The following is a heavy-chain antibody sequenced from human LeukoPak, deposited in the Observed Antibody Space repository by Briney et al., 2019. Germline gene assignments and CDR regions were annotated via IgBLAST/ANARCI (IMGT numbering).Heavy chain of an antibody. J-gene: IGHJ6*03. V-gene: IGHV3-20*04. CDR3: AGGRERRLLEYLIFSGNYYYMDV. Sequence: GGSLRLSCAASGFIFDDYGMSWVRQAPGKGLEWVSGINWNGGGTHYADSVKSRFTISRDTVKNTLYLQMNSLRADDTALYYCAGGRERRLLEYLIFSGNYYYMDVWGKGTTVTVSS. CDR2: INWNGGGT. CDR1: GFIFDDYG. D-gene: IGHD3-3*01.